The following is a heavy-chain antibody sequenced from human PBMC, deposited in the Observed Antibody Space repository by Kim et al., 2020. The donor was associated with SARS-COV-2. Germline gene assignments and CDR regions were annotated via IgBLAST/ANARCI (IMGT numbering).Heavy chain of an antibody. CDR3: ARTEHDYSNSIDY. D-gene: IGHD4-4*01. J-gene: IGHJ4*02. V-gene: IGHV2-5*01. Sequence: YSPSLKSRLTITKDTAKNRVVLTMTNMDPVDTATYYCARTEHDYSNSIDYWGQGTLVTVSS.